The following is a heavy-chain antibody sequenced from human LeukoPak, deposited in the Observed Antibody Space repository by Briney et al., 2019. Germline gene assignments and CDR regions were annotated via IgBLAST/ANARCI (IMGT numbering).Heavy chain of an antibody. CDR1: GFTFSSYD. Sequence: GRSLRLSCAASGFTFSSYDMHWVRQATGKGLEWVSAIGTAGDTYYPGSVKGRFTISRENAKNSLYLQMNSLRAGDTAVYYCARGCSSTSCYPGLTKFDPWGQGTLVTVSS. CDR3: ARGCSSTSCYPGLTKFDP. CDR2: IGTAGDT. D-gene: IGHD2-2*01. J-gene: IGHJ5*02. V-gene: IGHV3-13*01.